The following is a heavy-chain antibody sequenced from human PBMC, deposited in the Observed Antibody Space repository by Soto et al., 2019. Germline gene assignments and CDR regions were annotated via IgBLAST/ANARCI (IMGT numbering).Heavy chain of an antibody. J-gene: IGHJ6*02. D-gene: IGHD6-19*01. CDR2: IDPSDSYT. CDR3: ATSPNFYSSGWYAPHYGMDV. Sequence: GESLKISCKGSGYSFTIYWISWVRQRPGKGLEWMGRIDPSDSYTNYSPSFQGHVTISADKSISTAYLQWSSLKASDTAMYYCATSPNFYSSGWYAPHYGMDVWGQGTTVTVSS. CDR1: GYSFTIYW. V-gene: IGHV5-10-1*01.